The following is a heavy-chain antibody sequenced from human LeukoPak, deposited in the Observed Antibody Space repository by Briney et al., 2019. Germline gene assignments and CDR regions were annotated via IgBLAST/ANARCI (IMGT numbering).Heavy chain of an antibody. V-gene: IGHV1-69*05. CDR3: ASGPDGLNPGNYYYMDV. J-gene: IGHJ6*03. CDR2: IIPIFGTA. D-gene: IGHD5-24*01. Sequence: ASVTVSCKASGGTFSSYAISWVRQAPGQGLEWMGGIIPIFGTANYAQKFQGRVTITTDESTGTAYMELSSLRSEDTAVYYCASGPDGLNPGNYYYMDVWGKGTTVTVSS. CDR1: GGTFSSYA.